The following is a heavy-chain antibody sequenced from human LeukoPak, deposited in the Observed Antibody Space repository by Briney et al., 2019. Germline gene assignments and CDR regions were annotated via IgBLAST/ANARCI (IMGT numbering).Heavy chain of an antibody. D-gene: IGHD3-22*01. CDR3: ARDPNYYDSSGYFDY. CDR1: GFTFSDYY. V-gene: IGHV3-11*01. Sequence: GGSLRLSCAASGFTFSDYYMSWIRQAPGKGLEWVSYISSSGSTIYYADSVKGRFTISRDNAKNSLYLQMNSLRAEDTAVYYCARDPNYYDSSGYFDYWGQGTLVTVSS. J-gene: IGHJ4*02. CDR2: ISSSGSTI.